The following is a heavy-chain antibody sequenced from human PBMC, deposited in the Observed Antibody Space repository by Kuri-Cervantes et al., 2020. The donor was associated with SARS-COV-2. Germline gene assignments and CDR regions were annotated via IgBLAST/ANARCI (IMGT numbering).Heavy chain of an antibody. D-gene: IGHD2-15*01. CDR1: GFTFIGHW. V-gene: IGHV3-74*01. J-gene: IGHJ4*02. CDR3: ARRGPEGSRGIVVVVAATYFDY. CDR2: TNPDGSYT. Sequence: GGSRRLSCAASGFTFIGHWVHWVRQAPGKGLVWVSRTNPDGSYTNNADSVKGRFTLSRDNAKNMLFLQMNSLRAEDTAVYYCARRGPEGSRGIVVVVAATYFDYWGQGTLVTVSS.